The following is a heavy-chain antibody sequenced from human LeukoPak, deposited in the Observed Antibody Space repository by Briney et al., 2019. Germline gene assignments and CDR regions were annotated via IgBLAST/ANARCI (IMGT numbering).Heavy chain of an antibody. J-gene: IGHJ6*02. Sequence: ASVKVSCKASGYTFTSYGISWVRQAPGQGLEWMGWISAYNGNTNYAQKLQGRVTMTTGTSTSTAYMELKNLRSDDAAVYYCARDFSGELGMDVCGQGTTVTVSS. D-gene: IGHD2-15*01. CDR3: ARDFSGELGMDV. CDR2: ISAYNGNT. V-gene: IGHV1-18*01. CDR1: GYTFTSYG.